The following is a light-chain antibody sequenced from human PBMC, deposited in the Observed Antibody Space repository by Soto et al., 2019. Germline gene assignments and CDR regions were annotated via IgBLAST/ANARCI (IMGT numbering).Light chain of an antibody. V-gene: IGKV3-15*01. CDR1: QSVRTN. CDR2: AAS. CDR3: QQYNNWPPLT. J-gene: IGKJ4*01. Sequence: EVVVTQSPATLSVSLGGRATLSCRASQSVRTNLAWYQQKPGQAPRILIYAASTRATGVPARLSGSGSGTEFTLTITSLQSEDFSVYYCQQYNNWPPLTFGGGTKLEVK.